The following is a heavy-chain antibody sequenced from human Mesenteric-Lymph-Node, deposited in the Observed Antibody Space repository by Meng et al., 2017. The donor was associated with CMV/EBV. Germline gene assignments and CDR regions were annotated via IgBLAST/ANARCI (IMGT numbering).Heavy chain of an antibody. V-gene: IGHV4-39*07. CDR1: GGSISSSSYY. J-gene: IGHJ6*02. CDR2: IYYSGST. Sequence: GSLRLSCTVSGGSISSSSYYWGWIRQPPGKGLEWIGSIYYSGSTYYNPSLKSRVTISVDTSKNQFSLKLSSVTAADTAVYYCARLIGGVFWSDLKGMDVWGQGTTVTVSS. D-gene: IGHD3-3*01. CDR3: ARLIGGVFWSDLKGMDV.